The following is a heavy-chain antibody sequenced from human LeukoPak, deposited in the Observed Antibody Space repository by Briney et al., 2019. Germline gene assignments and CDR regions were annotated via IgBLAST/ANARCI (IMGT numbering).Heavy chain of an antibody. J-gene: IGHJ5*02. CDR3: AKAGYCSGGSCPADWFDP. V-gene: IGHV3-23*01. Sequence: GGSLRLSCAASGFTFSSYAMSWVRQAPGKGLEWVSAISGSGGSTYYADSVKGRFTISRDNSKNTLYLQMNSLRAEDTAVYYCAKAGYCSGGSCPADWFDPWGQGTLVTVSS. CDR2: ISGSGGST. D-gene: IGHD2-15*01. CDR1: GFTFSSYA.